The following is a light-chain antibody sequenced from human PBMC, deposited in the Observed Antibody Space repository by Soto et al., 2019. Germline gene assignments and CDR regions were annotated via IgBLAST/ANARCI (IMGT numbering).Light chain of an antibody. Sequence: EIVMTQSIATLSVSPGERATLSCRASQSVSSNLAWYQQKPGQAPRLPIYGASTWATGIPARFSGSGSGTEFTLTISSVQSEDVAVCYCQQYNNWPPWTFGQGTKVEIK. CDR2: GAS. CDR1: QSVSSN. CDR3: QQYNNWPPWT. J-gene: IGKJ1*01. V-gene: IGKV3-15*01.